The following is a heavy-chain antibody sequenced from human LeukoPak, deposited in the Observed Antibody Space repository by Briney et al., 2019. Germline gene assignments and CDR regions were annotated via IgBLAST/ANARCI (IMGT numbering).Heavy chain of an antibody. CDR1: GGTFSSYA. V-gene: IGHV1-69*04. CDR2: IIPILGIA. CDR3: ARDRGGNSGGLDI. D-gene: IGHD4-23*01. J-gene: IGHJ3*02. Sequence: ASVKVSCKASGGTFSSYAISWVRQAPGQGLEWMGRIIPILGIANYAQKFQGRVTITADESTSTAYMELSSLRSEDTAVYYCARDRGGNSGGLDIWGQGTMVTVSS.